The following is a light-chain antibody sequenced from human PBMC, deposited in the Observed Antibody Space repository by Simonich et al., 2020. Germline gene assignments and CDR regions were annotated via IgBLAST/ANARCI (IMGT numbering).Light chain of an antibody. Sequence: AIRMTQSPSSLSASTGDRVTITCRASQGISSYLAWYQQKPGKAPKLLIYAASTLQSWVPSRFSGSGSGTEFTLTISSMQSEDFAVYYCQQYNNWPPLTFGGGTKVEIK. CDR2: AAS. J-gene: IGKJ4*01. CDR3: QQYNNWPPLT. CDR1: QGISSY. V-gene: IGKV1-8*01.